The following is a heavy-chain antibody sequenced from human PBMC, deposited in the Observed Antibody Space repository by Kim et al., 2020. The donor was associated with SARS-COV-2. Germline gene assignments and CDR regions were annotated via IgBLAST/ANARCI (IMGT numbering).Heavy chain of an antibody. CDR1: GGTFSSYA. Sequence: SVKVSCKASGGTFSSYAISWVRQAPGQGLEWMGGIIPIFGTANYAQKFQGRVTITADESTSTAYMELSSLRSEDTAVYYCARFGGYFDWFPIGGIVDTAMDPFDYWGQGTLVTVSS. D-gene: IGHD5-18*01. CDR2: IIPIFGTA. CDR3: ARFGGYFDWFPIGGIVDTAMDPFDY. V-gene: IGHV1-69*13. J-gene: IGHJ4*02.